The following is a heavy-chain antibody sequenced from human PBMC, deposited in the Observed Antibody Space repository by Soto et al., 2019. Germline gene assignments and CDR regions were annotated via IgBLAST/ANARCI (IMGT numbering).Heavy chain of an antibody. J-gene: IGHJ4*02. CDR2: IDPSDSQT. D-gene: IGHD3-22*01. Sequence: PVGSLTICCHGSGYSFAGYWITWVRQTPGKGLEWMGRIDPSDSQTYYSPSFRGHVTISVTKSITTVFLQWSSLRASDTAMYYCARQIYDSDTGPNFQYYFDSWGQGTPVTVSS. V-gene: IGHV5-10-1*01. CDR1: GYSFAGYW. CDR3: ARQIYDSDTGPNFQYYFDS.